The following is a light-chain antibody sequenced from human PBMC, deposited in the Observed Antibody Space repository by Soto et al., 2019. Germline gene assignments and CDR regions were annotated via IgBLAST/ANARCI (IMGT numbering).Light chain of an antibody. J-gene: IGLJ2*01. CDR3: QAWDIGIGV. V-gene: IGLV4-69*01. CDR2: LYSDGSH. CDR1: SGHSSYA. Sequence: QLVLTQSPSASASLGASVKLTCTLSSGHSSYAIAWHQQQPEKGPRYLMKLYSDGSHNKGDGIPDRFSGSSSGAERYLTISSLQSEDEADYYCQAWDIGIGVFGGGTKLTVL.